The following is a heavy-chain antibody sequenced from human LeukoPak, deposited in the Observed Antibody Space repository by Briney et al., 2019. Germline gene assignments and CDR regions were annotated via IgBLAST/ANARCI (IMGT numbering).Heavy chain of an antibody. CDR3: ARHENRNDGFDY. V-gene: IGHV4-39*01. Sequence: SETLSLTCIVSGGSISRSSYYWGWISQPPGKGLEWIGSIYYSGNTYYNPSLKSRATISVDRSKNQFSLKLSSVTAADTAVYYCARHENRNDGFDYWGQGTLVTVSS. CDR1: GGSISRSSYY. D-gene: IGHD1-1*01. J-gene: IGHJ4*02. CDR2: IYYSGNT.